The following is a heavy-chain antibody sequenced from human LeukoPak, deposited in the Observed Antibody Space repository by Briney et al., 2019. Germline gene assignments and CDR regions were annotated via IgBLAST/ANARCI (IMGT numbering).Heavy chain of an antibody. V-gene: IGHV3-15*01. CDR3: NTLYCSSTSCS. CDR1: GFTFTKAW. D-gene: IGHD2-2*01. J-gene: IGHJ5*02. Sequence: GGSLRLSCAASGFTFTKAWMSWVRQAPGKGLEWMGRIKSKTEGETTDYAAPMKGRFTISRDDSKNTVYLQMNSLKTEDTGVYYCNTLYCSSTSCSWGQGTLVTVSS. CDR2: IKSKTEGETT.